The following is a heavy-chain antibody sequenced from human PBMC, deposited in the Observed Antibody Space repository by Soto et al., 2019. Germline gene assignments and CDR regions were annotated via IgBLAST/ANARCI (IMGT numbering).Heavy chain of an antibody. CDR1: GFTFSSYW. Sequence: GGSLRLSCAASGFTFSSYWMSWVRQAPGKGLEWVANIKQDGSEKYYVDSVKGRFTISRDNAKSSLYLQMNSLRAEDTAVYYCLHDYGRHRGVGYYYGMDVWGQGTTVTVSS. CDR2: IKQDGSEK. V-gene: IGHV3-7*01. D-gene: IGHD4-17*01. CDR3: LHDYGRHRGVGYYYGMDV. J-gene: IGHJ6*02.